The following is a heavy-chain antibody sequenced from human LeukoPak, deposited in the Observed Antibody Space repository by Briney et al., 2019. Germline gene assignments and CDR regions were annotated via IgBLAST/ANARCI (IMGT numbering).Heavy chain of an antibody. CDR1: GYSFTSYW. J-gene: IGHJ5*02. Sequence: GESLKISCKGSGYSFTSYWIGWVRQMPGKGLEWMGIIYPGDSDNRYSPSFQGQVTISADKSISTAYLQWSSLKASDTAMYYCARQRYSGYDYTWNWFDPWGQGTLVTVSS. CDR2: IYPGDSDN. D-gene: IGHD5-12*01. CDR3: ARQRYSGYDYTWNWFDP. V-gene: IGHV5-51*01.